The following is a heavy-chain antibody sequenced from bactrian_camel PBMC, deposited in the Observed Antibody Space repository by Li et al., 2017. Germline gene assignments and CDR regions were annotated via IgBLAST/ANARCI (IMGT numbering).Heavy chain of an antibody. CDR1: GSRYHTYC. D-gene: IGHD1*01. J-gene: IGHJ4*01. Sequence: HVQLVESGGGSVQSGGSLKLSCVASGSRYHTYCMGWFRQAPGKEREGIAALDSDGTTDYADSVKGRFTISHDNAKNSVDLQMNSLKPDDTAVYYCAATGQMLSVAGCRTQGTQVTVS. V-gene: IGHV3S53*01. CDR2: LDSDGTT.